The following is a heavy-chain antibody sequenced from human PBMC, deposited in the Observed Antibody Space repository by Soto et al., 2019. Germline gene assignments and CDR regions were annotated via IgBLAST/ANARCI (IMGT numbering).Heavy chain of an antibody. Sequence: GALRLSCSASGFTSSTYWMSWVRQAPGKGLEWVANIKPDGSGEYYMDSVKGRFTISRDNAKNSLYLQMNSLRVEDTAMYYCARVRCTTTDCFHDYWGQGTMVTVPS. CDR2: IKPDGSGE. CDR3: ARVRCTTTDCFHDY. CDR1: GFTSSTYW. V-gene: IGHV3-7*03. J-gene: IGHJ4*02. D-gene: IGHD2-21*02.